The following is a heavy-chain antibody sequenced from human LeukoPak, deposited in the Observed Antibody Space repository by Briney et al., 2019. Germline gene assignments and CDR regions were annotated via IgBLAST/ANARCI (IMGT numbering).Heavy chain of an antibody. J-gene: IGHJ5*02. CDR1: GGSIGLYH. Sequence: SETLSLTCTVSGGSIGLYHWTWIRQPPGKGLEWIGYIYYNGSTKYNVSLKSRVTISVDTSKNQFSLRLSSVTAADTAVYYCARDRAAGSDWLDPWGQGTLVTVSP. CDR3: ARDRAAGSDWLDP. V-gene: IGHV4-59*01. D-gene: IGHD3-10*01. CDR2: IYYNGST.